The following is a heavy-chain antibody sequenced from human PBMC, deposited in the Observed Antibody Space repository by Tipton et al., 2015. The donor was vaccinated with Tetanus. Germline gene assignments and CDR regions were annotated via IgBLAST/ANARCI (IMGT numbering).Heavy chain of an antibody. Sequence: TLSLTCTVSVGAIIDSYWGWIRQSPGKGLEWIGYIYYSGSTNYNPSLKSRVTISVDTSKNQFSLKLSSVTAADTAVYYCARGNGYSGYHHYFDYWGQGILVTVSS. V-gene: IGHV4-59*01. J-gene: IGHJ4*02. CDR2: IYYSGST. CDR3: ARGNGYSGYHHYFDY. D-gene: IGHD5-12*01. CDR1: VGAIIDSY.